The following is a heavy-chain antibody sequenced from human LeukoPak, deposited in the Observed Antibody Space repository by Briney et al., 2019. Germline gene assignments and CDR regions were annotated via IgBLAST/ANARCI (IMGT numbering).Heavy chain of an antibody. J-gene: IGHJ4*02. D-gene: IGHD6-13*01. Sequence: SETLSLTCTVSGGSISSGGYYWSWIRQHPGKGLEWIGYIYYSGSTYYNPSLKSRVTISVDTSKNQFSLKLCSDTGADTAAYYCARGSIGGAAAGIDYWGQGTLVTVSS. CDR2: IYYSGST. CDR3: ARGSIGGAAAGIDY. V-gene: IGHV4-31*03. CDR1: GGSISSGGYY.